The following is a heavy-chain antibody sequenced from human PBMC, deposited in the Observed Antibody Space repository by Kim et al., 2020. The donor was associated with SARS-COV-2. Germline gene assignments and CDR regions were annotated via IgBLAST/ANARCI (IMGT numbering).Heavy chain of an antibody. CDR3: ARYNDFWSGYSDGPSYHYYGMDV. J-gene: IGHJ6*02. D-gene: IGHD3-3*01. CDR1: GYTFTSYA. CDR2: INAGNGNT. Sequence: ASVKVSCKASGYTFTSYAMHWVRQAPGQRLEWMGWINAGNGNTKYSQKFQGRVTITRDTSASTAYMELSSLRSEDTAVYYCARYNDFWSGYSDGPSYHYYGMDVWGQGTTVTVSS. V-gene: IGHV1-3*01.